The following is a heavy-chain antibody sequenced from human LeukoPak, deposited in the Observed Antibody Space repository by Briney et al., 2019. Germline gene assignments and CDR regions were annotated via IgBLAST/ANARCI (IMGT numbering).Heavy chain of an antibody. V-gene: IGHV3-23*01. CDR1: GFTFSNYA. D-gene: IGHD3-16*01. J-gene: IGHJ4*02. CDR2: VTSGGDT. CDR3: AIDRGY. Sequence: GGSLRLSCAASGFTFSNYAVTWVRQAPGKGLECVSSVTSGGDTKYADSVKGRFTISRDNSKNTVYLQMNSLRADDTATYYCAIDRGYWGQGTLVTVSS.